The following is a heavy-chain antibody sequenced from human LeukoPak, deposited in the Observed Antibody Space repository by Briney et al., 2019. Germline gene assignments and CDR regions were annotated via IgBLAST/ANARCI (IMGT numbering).Heavy chain of an antibody. V-gene: IGHV3-48*02. J-gene: IGHJ3*02. CDR2: ISSSSTI. Sequence: PGGSLRLSCAASGFTFSSYSMNWVRQAPGKGLEWVSYISSSSTIYYADSVKGRFTISRDNAKNSLYLQMNSLRDEDTAVYYCASAPEATWQLVTDAFDIWGQGTMVTVSS. CDR1: GFTFSSYS. CDR3: ASAPEATWQLVTDAFDI. D-gene: IGHD6-6*01.